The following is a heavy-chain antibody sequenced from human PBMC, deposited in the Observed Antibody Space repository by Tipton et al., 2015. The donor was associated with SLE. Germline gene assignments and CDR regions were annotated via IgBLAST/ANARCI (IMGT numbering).Heavy chain of an antibody. CDR2: IYYSGST. CDR1: GYSISSSNW. Sequence: LRLSCAVSGYSISSSNWWGWIRQPPGQGLEWIGYIYYSGSTYYNPSLKSRVTISVDTSKNQFSLKLSSVTAADTAVYYCARGPKADYWGQGTLVTVSS. CDR3: ARGPKADY. J-gene: IGHJ4*02. V-gene: IGHV4-28*03.